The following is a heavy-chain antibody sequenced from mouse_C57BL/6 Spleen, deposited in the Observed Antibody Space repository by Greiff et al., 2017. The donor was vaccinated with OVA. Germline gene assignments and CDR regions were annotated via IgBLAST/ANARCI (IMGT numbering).Heavy chain of an antibody. CDR2: IDPSDSYT. V-gene: IGHV1-69*01. J-gene: IGHJ2*01. Sequence: QVQLQQPGAELVMPGASVKLSCKASGYTFTSYWMHWVKQRPGQGLEWIGEIDPSDSYTNYNQKFKGKSTVTVDKSSSTAYMQLSSLTSEGSAVYYCARAGGEDGYHYFDYWGQGTTLTVSS. CDR3: ARAGGEDGYHYFDY. CDR1: GYTFTSYW. D-gene: IGHD2-3*01.